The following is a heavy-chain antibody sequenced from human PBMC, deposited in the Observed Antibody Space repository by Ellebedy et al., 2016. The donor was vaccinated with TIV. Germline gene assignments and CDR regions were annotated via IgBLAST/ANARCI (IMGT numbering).Heavy chain of an antibody. D-gene: IGHD2-2*01. CDR2: IIPIFGTA. V-gene: IGHV1-69*13. CDR1: GGTFSSYA. J-gene: IGHJ3*02. Sequence: SVKVSXXASGGTFSSYAISWVRQAPGQGLEWMGGIIPIFGTANYAQKFQGRVTITADESTSTAYMELSSLRSEDTAVYYCAKDIVVVPAAIPGAFDIWGQGTMVTVSS. CDR3: AKDIVVVPAAIPGAFDI.